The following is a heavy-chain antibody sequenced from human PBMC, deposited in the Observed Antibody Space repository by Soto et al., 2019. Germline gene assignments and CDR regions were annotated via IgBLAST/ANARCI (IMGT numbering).Heavy chain of an antibody. CDR1: GFTFSSYG. CDR2: MSYDGSNK. J-gene: IGHJ4*02. Sequence: QVQLVESGGGVVQPGRSLRVSCAASGFTFSSYGIHWVRQAPGKGLEWVAVMSYDGSNKYYADSVKGRFTISRDNSKNTLYLQMNRLRAEDTAVYYCAKDATAERYSWGSFDYWGQGTLVTVSS. D-gene: IGHD3-16*01. CDR3: AKDATAERYSWGSFDY. V-gene: IGHV3-30*18.